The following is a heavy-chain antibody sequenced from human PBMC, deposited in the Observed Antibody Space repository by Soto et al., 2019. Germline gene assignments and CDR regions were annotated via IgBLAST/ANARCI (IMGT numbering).Heavy chain of an antibody. J-gene: IGHJ4*02. CDR1: GFTFSSYG. V-gene: IGHV3-33*01. Sequence: QVQLVESGGGVVQPGRSLRLSCAASGFTFSSYGMHWVRQAPGKGLEWVAVIWYDGSNKYYADSVKGRFTISRDNSKNTLYLQMNSLGAEDTAVYYCARAAWLQLGYFDYWGQGTLVTVSS. CDR2: IWYDGSNK. CDR3: ARAAWLQLGYFDY. D-gene: IGHD5-12*01.